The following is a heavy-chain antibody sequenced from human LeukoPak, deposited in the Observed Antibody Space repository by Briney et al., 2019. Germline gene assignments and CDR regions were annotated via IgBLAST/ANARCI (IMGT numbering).Heavy chain of an antibody. J-gene: IGHJ4*02. CDR3: AKATVVLTIFGVAFEYFDY. D-gene: IGHD3-3*01. V-gene: IGHV3-23*01. CDR1: GFTFSSYA. CDR2: ISGSGGST. Sequence: PGGSLRLSCAASGFTFSSYAMSWVRQAPGKGLEWVSAISGSGGSTYYADSVKGRFTISRDNSKNTLYLQMNSLRAEDTAVYYCAKATVVLTIFGVAFEYFDYWGQGTLVTVSS.